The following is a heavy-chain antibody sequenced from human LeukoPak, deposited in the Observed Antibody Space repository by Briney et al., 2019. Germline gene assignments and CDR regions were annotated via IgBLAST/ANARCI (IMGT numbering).Heavy chain of an antibody. CDR2: IYPGDSDT. J-gene: IGHJ4*02. Sequence: GESLKISCKGSGYSFTSYWIGWVRQMPGKGLEWMGIIYPGDSDTRYSPSFQGQVTISADKSISTACLQWSSLKASDTAMYYCARQVPRDGYSYVPTLWGFDYWGQGTLVTVSS. D-gene: IGHD5-18*01. V-gene: IGHV5-51*01. CDR3: ARQVPRDGYSYVPTLWGFDY. CDR1: GYSFTSYW.